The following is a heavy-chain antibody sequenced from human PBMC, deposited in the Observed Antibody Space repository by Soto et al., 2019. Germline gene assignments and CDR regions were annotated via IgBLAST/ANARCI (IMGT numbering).Heavy chain of an antibody. CDR2: ISGSGGST. V-gene: IGHV3-23*01. D-gene: IGHD2-8*02. Sequence: HPGGSLRLSCAASGFTFNSYAMSWVRQAPGKGLEWVSAISGSGGSTYYADSVKGRFTISRDNSKNTLYLQMNSLRAEDTAVYYCAKERGVAGGGNYWGQGTLVTVSS. CDR1: GFTFNSYA. CDR3: AKERGVAGGGNY. J-gene: IGHJ4*02.